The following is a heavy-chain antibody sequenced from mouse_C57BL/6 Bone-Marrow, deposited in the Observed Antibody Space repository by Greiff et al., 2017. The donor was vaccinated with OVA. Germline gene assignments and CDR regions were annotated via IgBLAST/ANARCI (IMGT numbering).Heavy chain of an antibody. Sequence: QVHVKQPGAELVKPGASVKVSCKASGYTFTSYWMHWVKQRPGQGLEWIGRIHPSDSDTNYNQKFKGKATLTVDKYSSTAYMQLSRLTSEDSAVYYGAIWGNCYGSSYPFDYWGQGTTLTVSS. D-gene: IGHD1-1*01. CDR2: IHPSDSDT. CDR3: AIWGNCYGSSYPFDY. CDR1: GYTFTSYW. J-gene: IGHJ2*01. V-gene: IGHV1-74*01.